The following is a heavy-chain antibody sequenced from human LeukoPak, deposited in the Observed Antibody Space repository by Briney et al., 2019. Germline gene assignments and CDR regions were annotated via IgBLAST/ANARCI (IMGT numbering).Heavy chain of an antibody. Sequence: PGGSLRLSCAAPGFTVSSNHMSWVRQAPGKGLEWVSVIYSGGTIYYADSVKGRFTISRDNSKNTVYLEMNSLRAEDTAVYYCARDGENHYYDYWGQGTLVTVST. J-gene: IGHJ4*02. V-gene: IGHV3-66*01. CDR3: ARDGENHYYDY. CDR1: GFTVSSNH. CDR2: IYSGGTI. D-gene: IGHD7-27*01.